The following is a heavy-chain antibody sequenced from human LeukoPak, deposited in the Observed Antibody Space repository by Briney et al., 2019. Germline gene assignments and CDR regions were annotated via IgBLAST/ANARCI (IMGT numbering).Heavy chain of an antibody. CDR2: INSDGSST. CDR1: GFTFSSYW. V-gene: IGHV3-74*01. Sequence: GGSLRLSCAASGFTFSSYWMHWVRQAPGKGPVWVSRINSDGSSTSYADSVKGRFTISRDNAKNTLYLQMNSLRAEDTAVYYCARDFLDAFDIWGQGTMVTVSS. J-gene: IGHJ3*02. CDR3: ARDFLDAFDI.